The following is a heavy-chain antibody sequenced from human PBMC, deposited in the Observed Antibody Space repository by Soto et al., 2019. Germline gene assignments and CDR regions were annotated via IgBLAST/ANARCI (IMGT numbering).Heavy chain of an antibody. CDR2: IYKSGST. CDR1: GGSISSSRYY. CDR3: ARSGYSYGPNPLLY. D-gene: IGHD5-18*01. J-gene: IGHJ4*02. Sequence: SETLSLTCTVSGGSISSSRYYWGWIRQPPGKGLEWIGSIYKSGSTYYNPSLKSRVTISVDTSKNQFSLKLSSVTAADTAVYYCARSGYSYGPNPLLYWGQGTLVTVS. V-gene: IGHV4-39*07.